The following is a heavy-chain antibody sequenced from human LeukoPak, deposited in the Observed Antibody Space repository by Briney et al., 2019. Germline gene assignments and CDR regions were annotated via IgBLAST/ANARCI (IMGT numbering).Heavy chain of an antibody. CDR2: ISGSGGST. CDR3: ARDRFGGDYGDYVSNGAFDI. J-gene: IGHJ3*02. CDR1: GFTFDDYA. V-gene: IGHV3-23*01. D-gene: IGHD4-17*01. Sequence: GGSLRLSCAASGFTFDDYAMHWVRQAPGKGLEWVSAISGSGGSTYYADSVKGRFTISRDNSKNTLYLQMNSLRAEDTAVYYCARDRFGGDYGDYVSNGAFDIWGQGTMVTVSS.